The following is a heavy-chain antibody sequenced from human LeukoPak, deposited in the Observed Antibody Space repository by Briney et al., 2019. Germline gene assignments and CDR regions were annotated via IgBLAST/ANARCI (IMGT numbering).Heavy chain of an antibody. D-gene: IGHD6-13*01. J-gene: IGHJ5*02. Sequence: SETLSLTCAVYGGSFSGYYWSWIRQPPGKGLEWIGEINHSGSTNYNPSLKSRVTISVDTSKNQFSLKLSSVTAADTAVYYCARAKASSGWYDLLGNWFDPWGQGTLVTVSS. CDR2: INHSGST. CDR1: GGSFSGYY. V-gene: IGHV4-34*01. CDR3: ARAKASSGWYDLLGNWFDP.